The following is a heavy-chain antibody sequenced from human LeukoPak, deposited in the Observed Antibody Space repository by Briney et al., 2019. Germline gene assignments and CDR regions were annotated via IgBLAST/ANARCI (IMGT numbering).Heavy chain of an antibody. CDR3: ATLRSDSSGWYYFDY. CDR1: GFSFNAYW. CDR2: ISYDGSNK. D-gene: IGHD6-19*01. J-gene: IGHJ4*02. V-gene: IGHV3-30*03. Sequence: GGSLRLSCTASGFSFNAYWMHWVRQAPGTGLEWVAVISYDGSNKYYTDSVKGRFTISRDNSKNMLYLQMNSLRTEDTAVYYCATLRSDSSGWYYFDYWGQGTLVTVSS.